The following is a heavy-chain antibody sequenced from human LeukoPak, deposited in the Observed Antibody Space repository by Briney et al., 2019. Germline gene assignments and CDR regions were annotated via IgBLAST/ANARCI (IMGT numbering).Heavy chain of an antibody. J-gene: IGHJ4*02. CDR1: GGSISSSSYY. D-gene: IGHD2-15*01. CDR2: IYYSGSA. Sequence: SETLSLTCTVSGGSISSSSYYWTWIRQHPGKGLEWIGYIYYSGSAYYNPSLRSRVTLSIDTSKNQFSLKLTSVTAADTAVYYCASYCSGGSCYSPSFDYWGQGTLVTVSS. V-gene: IGHV4-31*03. CDR3: ASYCSGGSCYSPSFDY.